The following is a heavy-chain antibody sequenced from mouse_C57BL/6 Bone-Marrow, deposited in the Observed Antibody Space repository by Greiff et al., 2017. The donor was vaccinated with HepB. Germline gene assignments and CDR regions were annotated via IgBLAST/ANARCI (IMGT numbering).Heavy chain of an antibody. J-gene: IGHJ1*03. CDR2: IFPGSGST. CDR1: GYTFTDYY. Sequence: VQLQQSGPELVKPGASVKISCKASGYTFTDYYINWVKQRPGQGLEWIGWIFPGSGSTYYNEKFKGKATLTVDKSSSTAYMLLSSLTSEDSAVYFCARGHYGNYPYWYFDVWGTGTTVTVSS. V-gene: IGHV1-75*01. D-gene: IGHD2-1*01. CDR3: ARGHYGNYPYWYFDV.